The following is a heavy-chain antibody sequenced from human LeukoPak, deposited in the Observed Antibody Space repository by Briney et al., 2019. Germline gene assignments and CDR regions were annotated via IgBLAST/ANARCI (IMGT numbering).Heavy chain of an antibody. J-gene: IGHJ6*03. CDR3: ARVSFSRYYYYMDV. Sequence: PSETLSLTCTVSAGSISSYYWSWIRQPPGKGRDGFGNIYYSGSTNYNPSLKSRVTIPVDTSKNQFSLNLSSVTAADTAVYYCARVSFSRYYYYMDVWGKGTTVTVSS. V-gene: IGHV4-59*01. CDR2: IYYSGST. CDR1: AGSISSYY.